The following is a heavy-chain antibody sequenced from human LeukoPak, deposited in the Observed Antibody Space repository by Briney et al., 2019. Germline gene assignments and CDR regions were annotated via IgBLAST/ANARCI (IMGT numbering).Heavy chain of an antibody. Sequence: PSETLSLTCTVSGGSISSYYWSWIRQPPGKGLEWIGYIYYSGSTNYNPSLKSRVTISVDTSKNQVSLNLRSVTAADTAVYYCARDLGGLYYDSSGTDYWGLGTLVTVSS. J-gene: IGHJ4*02. CDR1: GGSISSYY. D-gene: IGHD3-22*01. V-gene: IGHV4-59*12. CDR2: IYYSGST. CDR3: ARDLGGLYYDSSGTDY.